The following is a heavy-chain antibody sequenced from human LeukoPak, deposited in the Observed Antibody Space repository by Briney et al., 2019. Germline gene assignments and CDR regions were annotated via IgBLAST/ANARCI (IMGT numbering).Heavy chain of an antibody. CDR3: ARSGYSGYPTFDY. Sequence: PGGSLRLSCAASGFTVSSNYMSWVRRAPGKGLEWVSVIYSGGSTYYADSVKGRFTISRDNSKNTLYLQMNSLRAEDTAVYYCARSGYSGYPTFDYWGQGTLVTVSS. J-gene: IGHJ4*02. CDR2: IYSGGST. D-gene: IGHD5-12*01. V-gene: IGHV3-66*01. CDR1: GFTVSSNY.